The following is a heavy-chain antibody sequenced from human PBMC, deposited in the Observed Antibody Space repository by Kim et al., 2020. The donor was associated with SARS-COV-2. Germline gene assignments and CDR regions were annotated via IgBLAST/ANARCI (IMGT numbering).Heavy chain of an antibody. Sequence: GESLKISCKGSGYSFTSYWIGWVRQMPGKGLEWMGIIYPGDSDTRYSPSFQGQVTISADKSISTAYLQWSSLKASDTAMYYCAWNYYYDSSGYSRDYYYYGMDFWGQGTTVTVSS. CDR1: GYSFTSYW. CDR2: IYPGDSDT. D-gene: IGHD3-22*01. V-gene: IGHV5-51*01. J-gene: IGHJ6*02. CDR3: AWNYYYDSSGYSRDYYYYGMDF.